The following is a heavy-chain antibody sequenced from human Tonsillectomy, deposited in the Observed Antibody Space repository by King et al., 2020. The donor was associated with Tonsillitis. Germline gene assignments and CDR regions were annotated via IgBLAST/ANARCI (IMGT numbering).Heavy chain of an antibody. D-gene: IGHD2-15*01. V-gene: IGHV3-49*04. CDR3: SRDERYCSIGSCPYYYYYGMDV. CDR2: IRSKAYGGTA. Sequence: VQLVQSGGGLVQPGRSLRLSCTASGFIFGDYGMNWVRQAPGKGLEWVGFIRSKAYGGTAEYAASVKGRFTISRDDSKSIAYLQMNSLKTEDTAVYYCSRDERYCSIGSCPYYYYYGMDVWGQGTTVTVSS. CDR1: GFIFGDYG. J-gene: IGHJ6*02.